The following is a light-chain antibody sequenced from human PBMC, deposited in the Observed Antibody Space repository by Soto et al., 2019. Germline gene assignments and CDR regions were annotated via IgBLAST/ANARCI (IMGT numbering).Light chain of an antibody. CDR3: QQYNDWPQT. V-gene: IGKV3-15*01. CDR1: QSVDNN. Sequence: EIVMTQSPATLSVSPGERATLSCRASQSVDNNLAWYQQQPGQAPRLLVYAASTRATGLPAKYSGSGSGTEFTLTVTSLESEDLAVYYCQQYNDWPQTFGQVTKVEIK. J-gene: IGKJ1*01. CDR2: AAS.